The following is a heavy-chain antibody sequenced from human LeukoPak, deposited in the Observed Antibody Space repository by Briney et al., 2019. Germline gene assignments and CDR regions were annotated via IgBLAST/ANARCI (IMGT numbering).Heavy chain of an antibody. V-gene: IGHV3-74*01. J-gene: IGHJ3*02. Sequence: GGSLRLSCAASGFTFSSYAMSWVRQAPGKGLVWVSRINTDGSSTSYADSVKGRFTISRDNAKNTLYLQMNSLRAEDTAVYYCARVAGYSSGPDAFDIWGQGTMVTVSS. CDR2: INTDGSST. CDR1: GFTFSSYA. D-gene: IGHD6-19*01. CDR3: ARVAGYSSGPDAFDI.